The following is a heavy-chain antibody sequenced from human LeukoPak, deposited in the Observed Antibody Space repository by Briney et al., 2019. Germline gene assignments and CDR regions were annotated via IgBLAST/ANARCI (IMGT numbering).Heavy chain of an antibody. J-gene: IGHJ4*02. CDR1: GFSFSSFA. CDR2: FSDSGGST. D-gene: IGHD2-15*01. V-gene: IGHV3-23*01. CDR3: ARARRELLGFDC. Sequence: GGSLRLSCAASGFSFSSFAMNWVRRAPGKGLEWVSGFSDSGGSTLYANSVKGRFTVSRDNSKNTLYLQMNSLRGEDTAVYYCARARRELLGFDCWGQGTLVTVSS.